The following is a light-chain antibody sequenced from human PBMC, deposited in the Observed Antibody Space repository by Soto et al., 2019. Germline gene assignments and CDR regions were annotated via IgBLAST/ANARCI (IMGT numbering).Light chain of an antibody. CDR1: QGISSY. CDR2: TAS. J-gene: IGKJ4*01. V-gene: IGKV1-9*01. Sequence: IQLTQSPSSLSASVGDRATITCRASQGISSYLAWYQQKPGKAPKLLIYTASSLQSGVPSRLSGSGSGTDFTLAISSLQPEDSATYYCQQLDSYPLTFGGGTKVEI. CDR3: QQLDSYPLT.